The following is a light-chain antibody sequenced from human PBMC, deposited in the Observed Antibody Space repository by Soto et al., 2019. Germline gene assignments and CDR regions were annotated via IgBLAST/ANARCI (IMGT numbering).Light chain of an antibody. Sequence: EIVLTQSPGTLSLSPGERATLSCRASQSVSSSYLAWYQQKPGPAPRPLIYGASSRATGIPDRFSASRSGTEFTLTISSLQPDDFATYYCQQYNSYSKMFGQGTKVDIK. V-gene: IGKV3-20*01. J-gene: IGKJ1*01. CDR1: QSVSSSY. CDR2: GAS. CDR3: QQYNSYSKM.